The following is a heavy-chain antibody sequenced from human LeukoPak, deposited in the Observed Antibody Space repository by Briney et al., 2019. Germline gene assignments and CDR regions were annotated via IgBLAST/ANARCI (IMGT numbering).Heavy chain of an antibody. CDR3: ARNFAIDY. CDR2: IKQEVSEK. CDR1: GFTFSSYW. J-gene: IGHJ4*02. V-gene: IGHV3-7*02. D-gene: IGHD3-9*01. Sequence: PRGSLRLSCAASGFTFSSYWITWVPHTPGKGLEWVAHIKQEVSEKYYVDSVKSRFTISRDNAKNSLYLQMNSVRAEDTAVYYCARNFAIDYWGQGTLVTVSS.